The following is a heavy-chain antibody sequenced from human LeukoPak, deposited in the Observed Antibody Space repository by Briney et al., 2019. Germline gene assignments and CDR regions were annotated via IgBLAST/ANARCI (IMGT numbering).Heavy chain of an antibody. Sequence: APGKVSCQASGYTFTGYYMHWVRQAPGQGLEWMGLSNPNSVGATYAKKFQGRVTMSRDTSISTAYMGRSRLRSDHTALYFCASSSSGGSNGYFDSSGQGNLGTVS. J-gene: IGHJ4*02. CDR2: SNPNSVGA. CDR1: GYTFTGYY. D-gene: IGHD6-19*01. CDR3: ASSSSGGSNGYFDS. V-gene: IGHV1-2*02.